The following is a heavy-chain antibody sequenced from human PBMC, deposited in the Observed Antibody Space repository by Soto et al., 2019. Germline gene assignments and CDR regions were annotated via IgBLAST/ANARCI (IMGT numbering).Heavy chain of an antibody. D-gene: IGHD3-22*01. V-gene: IGHV2-26*01. CDR2: IFSNDEK. CDR3: ARAYYYDSSGYSDTSGAFDI. CDR1: GFSLSNARMG. Sequence: QVTLKESGPVLVKPTETLTLTCTVSGFSLSNARMGVSWIRQPPGKALEWLAHIFSNDEKSYSTSLKSRLTIPKDTPKSQVVLTMTNMDPVDTATYYCARAYYYDSSGYSDTSGAFDIWGQGTMVTVSS. J-gene: IGHJ3*02.